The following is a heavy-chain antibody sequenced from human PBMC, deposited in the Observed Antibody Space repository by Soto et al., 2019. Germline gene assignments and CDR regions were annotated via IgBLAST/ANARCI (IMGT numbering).Heavy chain of an antibody. Sequence: SDTLSLTCTVSGGSISSYYWSWIRQPPGKGLEWIGYIYYSGSTNYNPSLKSRVTISVDTSKNQFSLKLISVTAADTAVYYCARGNVVVTAILDWFDPWGQGTLVTVS. J-gene: IGHJ5*02. CDR1: GGSISSYY. CDR3: ARGNVVVTAILDWFDP. V-gene: IGHV4-59*07. CDR2: IYYSGST. D-gene: IGHD2-21*02.